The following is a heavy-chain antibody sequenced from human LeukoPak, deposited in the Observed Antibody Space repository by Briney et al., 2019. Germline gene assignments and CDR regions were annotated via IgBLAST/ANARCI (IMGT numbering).Heavy chain of an antibody. CDR1: GYTFTGYY. V-gene: IGHV1-2*02. D-gene: IGHD3-10*01. J-gene: IGHJ6*02. Sequence: GASVKVSCKASGYTFTGYYMHWVRQAPGQGLEWMGWINPNSGGTNYAQKFQGRVTMTRDTSISTAYMELSRLRSDDTPVYYCAREPAYGALGVDVWGQGTTVTVSS. CDR3: AREPAYGALGVDV. CDR2: INPNSGGT.